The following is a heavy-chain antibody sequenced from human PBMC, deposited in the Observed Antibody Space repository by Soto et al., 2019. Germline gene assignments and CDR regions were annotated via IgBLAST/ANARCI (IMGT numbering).Heavy chain of an antibody. CDR3: VRIRRGDGYTFGY. CDR2: INTDGSTT. J-gene: IGHJ4*02. V-gene: IGHV3-74*01. D-gene: IGHD5-12*01. CDR1: EFTLSNYW. Sequence: EVQLVESGGVSVQPGGSLRLSCTDSEFTLSNYWLHWVRQAPGKGLVWVSRINTDGSTTTYADSVKGRFTISRDNAKNTLYLQMNSLRDEDTAVYYCVRIRRGDGYTFGYWGQGTLVTVSS.